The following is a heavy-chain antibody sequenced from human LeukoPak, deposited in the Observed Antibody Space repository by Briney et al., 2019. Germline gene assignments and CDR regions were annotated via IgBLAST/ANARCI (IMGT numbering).Heavy chain of an antibody. V-gene: IGHV4-4*07. CDR1: GGSISSYY. J-gene: IGHJ5*02. Sequence: SETLSLTCTVSGGSISSYYWSWIRQPAGEGLEWIGRIYTSGSTNYNPSLKSRVTMSVDTSKNQFSLKLSSVTAADTAVYYCARDLRSLAAAGTAFDPWGQGTLVTVSS. CDR3: ARDLRSLAAAGTAFDP. D-gene: IGHD6-13*01. CDR2: IYTSGST.